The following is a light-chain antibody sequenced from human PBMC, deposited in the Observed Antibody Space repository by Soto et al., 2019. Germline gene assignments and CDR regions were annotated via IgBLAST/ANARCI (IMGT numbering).Light chain of an antibody. Sequence: QSVLTQPPPASGTPGQRVTISCSGSSSNIGSNTVSWYQQLPGTAPKLLIYSSNQRPSGVPDRFSGSKSGTSASLAISGLQSEDEADYYCAAWDDSLNGYVFGTGTKVTVL. V-gene: IGLV1-44*01. CDR2: SSN. CDR3: AAWDDSLNGYV. CDR1: SSNIGSNT. J-gene: IGLJ1*01.